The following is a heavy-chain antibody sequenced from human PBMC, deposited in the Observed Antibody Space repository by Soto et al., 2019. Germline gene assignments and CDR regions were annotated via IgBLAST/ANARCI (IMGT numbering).Heavy chain of an antibody. D-gene: IGHD6-19*01. Sequence: QLQLQESGPGLVKPSETLSLTCTVSGGSISSDSYYWGWIRQPPGKGLEWIGSIYYSGSTYYNPSLKSRVTXXAXTXMNQRSPKLSSMTAADTAVYYWERQSAVAEGYYFDYWGQGTLVTVSS. CDR3: ERQSAVAEGYYFDY. CDR2: IYYSGST. CDR1: GGSISSDSYY. J-gene: IGHJ4*02. V-gene: IGHV4-39*01.